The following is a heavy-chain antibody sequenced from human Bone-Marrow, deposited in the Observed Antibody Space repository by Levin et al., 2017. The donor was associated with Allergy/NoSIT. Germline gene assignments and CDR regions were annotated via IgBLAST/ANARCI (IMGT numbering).Heavy chain of an antibody. CDR3: ARDYSRGYGSKSYHYYFYMDV. J-gene: IGHJ6*03. V-gene: IGHV3-7*01. CDR2: IKQDGSRR. Sequence: ETLSLTCAASGFIISPYWMSWVRQAPGKGLEWLGNIKQDGSRRDYVDSVRGRFTISRDNAKNTFYLQMNSLRAEDTALYYCARDYSRGYGSKSYHYYFYMDVWGKGTAVTVSS. CDR1: GFIISPYW. D-gene: IGHD6-19*01.